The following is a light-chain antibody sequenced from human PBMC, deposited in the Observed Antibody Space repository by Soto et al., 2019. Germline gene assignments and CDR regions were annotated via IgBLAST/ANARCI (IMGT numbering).Light chain of an antibody. J-gene: IGKJ4*01. CDR1: QNLLNSNGYNY. V-gene: IGKV2-28*01. CDR2: LGS. CDR3: RQAVRTPPC. Sequence: DIVMTQSPLSLPVTPGEPASISCRSSQNLLNSNGYNYLDWYVQKPGQSPQLLTYLGSSRASRVPDQFSGSGSGRDFTVAISRVEAEDVGVLFCRQAVRTPPCVGGGIVVEMK.